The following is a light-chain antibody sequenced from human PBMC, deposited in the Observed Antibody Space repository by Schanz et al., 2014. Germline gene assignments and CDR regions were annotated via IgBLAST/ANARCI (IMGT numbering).Light chain of an antibody. CDR1: ISNIGSNT. V-gene: IGLV1-44*01. Sequence: QSVLTQPPSASGTPGQTVTISCSGDISNIGSNTVNWYQQLPGTAPKLLIYSNNQRPSGVPDRFSGSKSGNTASLTISGLQADNEAEYYCCSYAGSYTLVFGGGTKLTVL. CDR2: SNN. J-gene: IGLJ2*01. CDR3: CSYAGSYTLV.